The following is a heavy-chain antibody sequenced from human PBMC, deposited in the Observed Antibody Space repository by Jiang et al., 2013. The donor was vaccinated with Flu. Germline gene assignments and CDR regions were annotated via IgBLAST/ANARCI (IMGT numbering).Heavy chain of an antibody. J-gene: IGHJ5*02. CDR3: ARDSGGIVVGTSCRTNNWFDP. V-gene: IGHV1-69*01. D-gene: IGHD2-2*01. Sequence: YAQKFQGRVTITADESTSTAYMELSSLRSEDTAVYYCARDSGGIVVGTSCRTNNWFDPWGQGTLVTVSS.